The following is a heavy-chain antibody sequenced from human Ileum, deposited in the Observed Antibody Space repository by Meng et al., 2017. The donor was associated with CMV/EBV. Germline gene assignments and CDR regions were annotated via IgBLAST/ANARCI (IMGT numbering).Heavy chain of an antibody. D-gene: IGHD2-2*02. CDR1: GGTFSRYA. V-gene: IGHV1-69*05. Sequence: SSVKVSCKASGGTFSRYAICWVRQAPGQGLEWMGGIIPIFGTANYAQKFQGRVTITTDESTSTAYMDLSSLRSEDTAVYYCASNALVVPAAILGGGSYYYYYYGMDVWGQGTTVTVSS. J-gene: IGHJ6*02. CDR3: ASNALVVPAAILGGGSYYYYYYGMDV. CDR2: IIPIFGTA.